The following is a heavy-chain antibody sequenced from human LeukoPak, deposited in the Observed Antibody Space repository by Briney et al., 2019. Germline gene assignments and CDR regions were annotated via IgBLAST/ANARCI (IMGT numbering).Heavy chain of an antibody. Sequence: GGSLRLSCAASGFTFSSYWMSWVRQAPGKGLEWVANIKQDGSEKYYVDSVKGRFTISRDNAKNSLYLQMNSLRAEDTAVYYCARDKIVGATNFDYWGQGTLVTVSS. V-gene: IGHV3-7*01. J-gene: IGHJ4*02. D-gene: IGHD1-26*01. CDR1: GFTFSSYW. CDR3: ARDKIVGATNFDY. CDR2: IKQDGSEK.